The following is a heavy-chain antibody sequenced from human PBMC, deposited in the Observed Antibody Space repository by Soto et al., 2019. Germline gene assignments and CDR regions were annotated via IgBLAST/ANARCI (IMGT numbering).Heavy chain of an antibody. CDR3: ARDEGSAYNFGYGMDV. D-gene: IGHD5-18*01. V-gene: IGHV3-53*02. CDR1: GFTVRTNF. CDR2: IYNGGRL. J-gene: IGHJ6*02. Sequence: EMQLVETGGDLIQPGGSLRLSCAASGFTVRTNFMNWVRQAPGKGLEWVSIIYNGGRLDYADSVKGRFTVSRDNSKHTLYLQMHRLSVEETVVYYCARDEGSAYNFGYGMDVWGQGTTVTVSS.